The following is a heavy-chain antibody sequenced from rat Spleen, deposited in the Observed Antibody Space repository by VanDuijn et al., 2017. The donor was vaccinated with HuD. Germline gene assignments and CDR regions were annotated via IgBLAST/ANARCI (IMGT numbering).Heavy chain of an antibody. CDR3: VRHGYTRYYFDY. CDR1: GFTFSDYN. Sequence: EVQLVESDGGLVQPGRSLKVSCAASGFTFSDYNMAWVRQAPTKGLEWVATISYGDSSGHSSTYYRDSVEGRFTISRDNAKSTLYLQMDSLRSEDTASYYCVRHGYTRYYFDYWGQGVMVTVSS. J-gene: IGHJ2*01. CDR2: ISYGDSSGHSST. V-gene: IGHV5-7*01. D-gene: IGHD1-9*01.